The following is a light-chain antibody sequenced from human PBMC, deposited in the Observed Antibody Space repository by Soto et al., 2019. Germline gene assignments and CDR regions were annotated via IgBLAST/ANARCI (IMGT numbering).Light chain of an antibody. J-gene: IGKJ1*01. V-gene: IGKV1-5*03. Sequence: DIQMTQSPSTLSGSVLVRVTITFRASQTISSWLAWYQQKPGKAPKLLIYKASTLKSGVPSRFSGSGSGTEFTLTISSLQPDDFATYYCQHYNSYSEAFGQGTKVDI. CDR3: QHYNSYSEA. CDR2: KAS. CDR1: QTISSW.